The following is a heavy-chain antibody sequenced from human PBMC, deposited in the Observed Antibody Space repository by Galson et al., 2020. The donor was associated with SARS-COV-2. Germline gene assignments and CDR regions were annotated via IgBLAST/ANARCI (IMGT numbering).Heavy chain of an antibody. V-gene: IGHV3-30*18. CDR1: GFTFSSYG. D-gene: IGHD3-16*01. CDR2: ISYDGSNK. Sequence: GESLKISCAASGFTFSSYGMHWVRQAPGKGLEWVAVISYDGSNKYYADSVKGRFTISRDNSKNTLYLQMNSLRAEDTAVYYCANGLRGSSAGFDYWGQGTLVTVSS. CDR3: ANGLRGSSAGFDY. J-gene: IGHJ4*02.